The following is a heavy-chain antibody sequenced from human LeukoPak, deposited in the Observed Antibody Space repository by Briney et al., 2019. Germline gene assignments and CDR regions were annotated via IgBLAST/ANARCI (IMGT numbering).Heavy chain of an antibody. V-gene: IGHV3-7*03. CDR1: GFTFSSYW. D-gene: IGHD6-19*01. CDR2: IKQDGSEK. Sequence: PGGSLRLSCAASGFTFSSYWMSWVRQAPGKGLEWVANIKQDGSEKYYADSVKGRFTISRDNAKNSLYLQMNSLRAEDTAVYYCARESVAGTLWYFDLWGRGTLVTVSS. CDR3: ARESVAGTLWYFDL. J-gene: IGHJ2*01.